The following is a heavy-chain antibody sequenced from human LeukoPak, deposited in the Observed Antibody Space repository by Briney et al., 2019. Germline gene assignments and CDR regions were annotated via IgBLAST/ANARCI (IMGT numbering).Heavy chain of an antibody. J-gene: IGHJ6*02. CDR2: ISGSGGST. CDR3: AKAIPSLAAAGRAWKGPYYYYGMDV. CDR1: GFTFSSYA. V-gene: IGHV3-23*01. D-gene: IGHD6-13*01. Sequence: GGSLRLSCAASGFTFSSYAMSWVRQAPGKGLEWVSAISGSGGSTYYADSVKGRFTISRDNSKNTLYLQMNSLRAEDTAVYYCAKAIPSLAAAGRAWKGPYYYYGMDVWGQGTTVTVSS.